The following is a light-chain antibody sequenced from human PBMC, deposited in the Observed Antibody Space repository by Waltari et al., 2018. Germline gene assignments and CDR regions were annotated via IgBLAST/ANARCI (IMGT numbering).Light chain of an antibody. CDR1: QSVSSY. V-gene: IGKV3-11*01. Sequence: ENVLTQSPATLSLSPGERATLSCRASQSVSSYLAWYQQKPGQAPRLLIYDASNRAPGIPARFSGSGSVTDFTLTISSLEPEDFAVYYCQQRGSWPRVTFGQGTRLEIK. CDR2: DAS. CDR3: QQRGSWPRVT. J-gene: IGKJ5*01.